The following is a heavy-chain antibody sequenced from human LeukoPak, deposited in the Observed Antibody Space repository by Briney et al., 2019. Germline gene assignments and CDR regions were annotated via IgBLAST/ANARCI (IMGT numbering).Heavy chain of an antibody. CDR2: ISGSGGSI. J-gene: IGHJ4*02. V-gene: IGHV3-23*01. Sequence: GGSLRLSCAASGFTFSSYAMSWVRQAPGKGLESVSPISGSGGSIYYADSVKGRFTISRDNSKNTRYLQVNSLRAEDSTIYYCSKDQVFGWLLRDVDYWGQGTLVTVSS. D-gene: IGHD3-3*01. CDR3: SKDQVFGWLLRDVDY. CDR1: GFTFSSYA.